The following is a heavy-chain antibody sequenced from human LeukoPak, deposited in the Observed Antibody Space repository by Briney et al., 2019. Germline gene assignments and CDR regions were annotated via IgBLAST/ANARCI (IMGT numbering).Heavy chain of an antibody. D-gene: IGHD3-22*01. CDR3: ARGSPPRVYYDRSGYYSYYFDY. CDR2: ISAYNGNT. Sequence: ASVKVSCKTSGYTFTSYGISWVRQAPGQGLEWMGWISAYNGNTHYAQKLQGRVTMTTDTSTSTAYMELRSLRSDDTAVYYCARGSPPRVYYDRSGYYSYYFDYWGQGTLVTVSS. V-gene: IGHV1-18*01. CDR1: GYTFTSYG. J-gene: IGHJ4*02.